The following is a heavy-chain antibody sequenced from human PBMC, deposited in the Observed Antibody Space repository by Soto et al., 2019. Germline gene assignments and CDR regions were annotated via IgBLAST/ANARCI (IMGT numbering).Heavy chain of an antibody. Sequence: QVQLQESGPGLVKPSQTLSLTCTVSGGSVSSGSYYWTWIRQHPGKGLEWIGYIHSSGTTYYNPSLKSRVTISEDTSKNQFSLKLTSVSAADTAVYYCARGYQYDYVFAGIGYWGHGTLVTVSS. V-gene: IGHV4-31*03. J-gene: IGHJ4*01. D-gene: IGHD3-16*01. CDR2: IHSSGTT. CDR1: GGSVSSGSYY. CDR3: ARGYQYDYVFAGIGY.